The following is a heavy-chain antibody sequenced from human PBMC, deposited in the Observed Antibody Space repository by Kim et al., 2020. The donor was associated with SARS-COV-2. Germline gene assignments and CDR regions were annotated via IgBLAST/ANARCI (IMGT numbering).Heavy chain of an antibody. CDR3: AREVGVGATSILDY. D-gene: IGHD1-26*01. V-gene: IGHV7-4-1*02. Sequence: AQGFTGRFVFSLDTSVSTAYLQISSLKAEDTAVYYCAREVGVGATSILDYWGQGTLVTVSS. J-gene: IGHJ4*02.